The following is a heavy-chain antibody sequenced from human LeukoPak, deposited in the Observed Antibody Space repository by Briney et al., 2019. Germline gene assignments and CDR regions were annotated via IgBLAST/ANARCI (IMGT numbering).Heavy chain of an antibody. J-gene: IGHJ6*02. D-gene: IGHD6-19*01. CDR1: GFTFSSFA. CDR3: ARDGNSGWYTGENYYYYGMDV. V-gene: IGHV3-30-3*01. CDR2: ISYDGTNK. Sequence: GGCLRLSCAASGFTFSSFAMHWVRQAPDKGLEWVAVISYDGTNKDYADSVKGRFTMSRDNSKNTLYLQMNSLRLEDTALYYCARDGNSGWYTGENYYYYGMDVWGQGTTVTVSS.